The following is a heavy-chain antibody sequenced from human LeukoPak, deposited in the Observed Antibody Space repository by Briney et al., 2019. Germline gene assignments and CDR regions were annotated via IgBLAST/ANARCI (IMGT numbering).Heavy chain of an antibody. V-gene: IGHV4-38-2*02. Sequence: SETLSLTCTVSGYSISSGYYGVWIRQPPGKGLEWIGSIYHSGSTYYNPSLKSRVTISVDTSKNQFSLKLSSVTAADTAVYYCAITSREAVAGIFDYWGQGTLVTVSS. CDR1: GYSISSGYY. CDR2: IYHSGST. CDR3: AITSREAVAGIFDY. J-gene: IGHJ4*02. D-gene: IGHD6-19*01.